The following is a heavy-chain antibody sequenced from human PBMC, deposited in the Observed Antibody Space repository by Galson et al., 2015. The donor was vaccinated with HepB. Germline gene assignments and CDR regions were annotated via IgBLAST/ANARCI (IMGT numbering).Heavy chain of an antibody. J-gene: IGHJ6*02. CDR3: ARGSIAAAGSLLYYYYGMDV. Sequence: ETLSLTCAVYGGSFSGYYWSWIRQPPGKGLEWIGEVNHSGSTNYNPSLKSRVTISVDTSKNQFSLKLSSVTAADTAVYYCARGSIAAAGSLLYYYYGMDVWGQGTTVTASS. CDR1: GGSFSGYY. CDR2: VNHSGST. D-gene: IGHD6-13*01. V-gene: IGHV4-34*01.